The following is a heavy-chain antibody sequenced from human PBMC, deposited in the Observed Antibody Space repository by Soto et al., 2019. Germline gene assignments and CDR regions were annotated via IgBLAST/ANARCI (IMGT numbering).Heavy chain of an antibody. D-gene: IGHD6-19*01. CDR2: IYHSGNT. CDR3: ARDEGIGGSGPFDF. CDR1: DDSISSYY. Sequence: SETLSLTCSVSDDSISSYYWSWIRQPPGKGLEWIGFIYHSGNTNYNPSPKSRVTISMDTSKNQFSLKLSSVTAADTAVYYCARDEGIGGSGPFDFWGQGALVTVSS. V-gene: IGHV4-59*01. J-gene: IGHJ4*02.